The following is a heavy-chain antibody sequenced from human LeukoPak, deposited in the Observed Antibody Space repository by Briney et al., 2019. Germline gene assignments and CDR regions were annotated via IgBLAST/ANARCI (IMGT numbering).Heavy chain of an antibody. D-gene: IGHD3-3*01. Sequence: VASVKVSCKASGGTFSSYAISWVRQAPGQGLEWMGGIIPIFGTANYAQKFQGRVTITADESTSTAYMELSSLRSEDTAVYYCARSGTIFGVVYGYYYGMDVWGQGTTVTVSS. J-gene: IGHJ6*02. CDR3: ARSGTIFGVVYGYYYGMDV. CDR1: GGTFSSYA. CDR2: IIPIFGTA. V-gene: IGHV1-69*01.